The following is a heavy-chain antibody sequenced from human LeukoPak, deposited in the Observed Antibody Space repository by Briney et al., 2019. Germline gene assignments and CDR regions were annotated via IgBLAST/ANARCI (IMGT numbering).Heavy chain of an antibody. Sequence: SETLSLTCAVYGGSLSGYYWSWIRQPPGKGREWIGEINHSGSTNYNPSLKSRVTISVDTSKNQFSLKLSSVTAADTAVYYCARDRIQLWPPDYWGQGTLVTVSS. V-gene: IGHV4-34*01. CDR2: INHSGST. J-gene: IGHJ4*02. D-gene: IGHD5-18*01. CDR1: GGSLSGYY. CDR3: ARDRIQLWPPDY.